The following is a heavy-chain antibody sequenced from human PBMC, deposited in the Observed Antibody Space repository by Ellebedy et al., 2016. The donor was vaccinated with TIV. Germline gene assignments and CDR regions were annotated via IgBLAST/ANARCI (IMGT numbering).Heavy chain of an antibody. CDR1: GFTFSSYA. Sequence: GGSLRLSXAASGFTFSSYAMSWVRQAPGKGLEWVSAISGSGGSTYYADSVKGRFTISRDNSKNTLYLQMNSLRAEDTAVYYCAGLLWFGELQLWGQGTLVTVSS. D-gene: IGHD3-10*01. V-gene: IGHV3-23*01. CDR3: AGLLWFGELQL. J-gene: IGHJ4*02. CDR2: ISGSGGST.